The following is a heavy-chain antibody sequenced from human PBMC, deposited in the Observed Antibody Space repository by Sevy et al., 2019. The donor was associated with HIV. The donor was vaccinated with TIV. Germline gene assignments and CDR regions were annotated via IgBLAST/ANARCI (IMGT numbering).Heavy chain of an antibody. J-gene: IGHJ4*02. CDR3: AKRATTKYYYDSSGYYLAHYFDY. V-gene: IGHV3-23*01. Sequence: GGSLRLSCAASGFTFSSYAMSWVRQAPGKGLEWVSAISGSGGSTYCADSVKGRFTISRDNSKNTLYLQMNSLRAEDTAVYYCAKRATTKYYYDSSGYYLAHYFDYWGQGTLVTVSS. CDR2: ISGSGGST. D-gene: IGHD3-22*01. CDR1: GFTFSSYA.